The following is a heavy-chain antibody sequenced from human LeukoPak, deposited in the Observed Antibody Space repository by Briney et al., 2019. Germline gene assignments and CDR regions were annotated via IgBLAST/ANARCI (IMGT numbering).Heavy chain of an antibody. J-gene: IGHJ4*02. V-gene: IGHV1-24*01. CDR3: ATGLITMVRGVREYYFDY. Sequence: ASVKVSCKVSGYTLTELSMHWVRQAPGKGLEWMGGFDPEDGETIYAQKFQGRVTMTEDTSTDTAYMELSSLRSEDTAVYYCATGLITMVRGVREYYFDYWGQGTLVTVSS. D-gene: IGHD3-10*01. CDR1: GYTLTELS. CDR2: FDPEDGET.